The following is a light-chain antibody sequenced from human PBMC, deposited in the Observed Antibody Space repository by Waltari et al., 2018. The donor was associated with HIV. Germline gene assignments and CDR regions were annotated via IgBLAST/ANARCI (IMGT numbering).Light chain of an antibody. J-gene: IGLJ2*01. V-gene: IGLV2-11*01. CDR1: SSDIGAYDY. Sequence: HSALTQPRSVSGSPGQSVTISCTGTSSDIGAYDYVSWFQKFPGRAPKLLIFDVNKRPSGVPERFSGFKSGDTASLTISGLQPDDESDYFCSSYGGVASYLIFGGGTTLTVL. CDR3: SSYGGVASYLI. CDR2: DVN.